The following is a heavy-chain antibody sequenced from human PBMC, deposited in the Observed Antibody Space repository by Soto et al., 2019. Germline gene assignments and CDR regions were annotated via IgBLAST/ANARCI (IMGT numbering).Heavy chain of an antibody. J-gene: IGHJ5*02. CDR1: GYTLTELS. V-gene: IGHV1-24*01. Sequence: ASVKVSCKVSGYTLTELSMHWVRQAPGKGLEWMGGFDPEDGETIYAQKLQGRVTMTTDTSTSTAYMELRSLRSDDTAVYYCARDLAVANHNWIDPWGQGTLVTVSS. CDR2: FDPEDGET. D-gene: IGHD6-19*01. CDR3: ARDLAVANHNWIDP.